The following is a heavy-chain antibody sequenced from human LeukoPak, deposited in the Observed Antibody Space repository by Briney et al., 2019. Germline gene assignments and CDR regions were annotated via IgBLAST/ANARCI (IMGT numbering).Heavy chain of an antibody. CDR2: MNPNSGNT. V-gene: IGHV1-8*01. CDR1: GYTFTSYD. D-gene: IGHD4-17*01. J-gene: IGHJ6*03. CDR3: AKRAYGDYGYYYYMDV. Sequence: ASVKVSCKASGYTFTSYDINWVRQATGQGLEWMGWMNPNSGNTGYAQKFQGRVTMTRNISISTAYMELSSLRSEDTAVYYCAKRAYGDYGYYYYMDVWGKGTTVTVSS.